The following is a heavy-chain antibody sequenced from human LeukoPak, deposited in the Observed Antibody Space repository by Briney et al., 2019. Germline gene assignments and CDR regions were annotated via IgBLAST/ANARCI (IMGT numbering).Heavy chain of an antibody. D-gene: IGHD3-22*01. Sequence: ASVKVSCKASGYTFTSYGISWVRHAPGQGLEWMGWISAYNGNTNYAQKLQGRVTMTTDTSTSTAYMELRSLRSDDTAVYYCARDPRDYYDSSGPFFDYWGQGTLVTVSS. CDR3: ARDPRDYYDSSGPFFDY. CDR1: GYTFTSYG. V-gene: IGHV1-18*01. CDR2: ISAYNGNT. J-gene: IGHJ4*02.